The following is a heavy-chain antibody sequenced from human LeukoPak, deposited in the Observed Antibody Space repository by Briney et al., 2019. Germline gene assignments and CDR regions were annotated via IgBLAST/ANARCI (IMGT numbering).Heavy chain of an antibody. CDR2: MNPNSGNT. D-gene: IGHD3-10*01. CDR1: GYTFTSYE. Sequence: GASVKVSCKASGYTFTSYEINWVRQATGQGLEWMGWMNPNSGNTGYAQKFQGRVTMTRNTSISTAYMELSSLRSEDTAVYYCARGLLNYYGSGSYYYPFDYWGQGTLVTVSS. V-gene: IGHV1-8*01. CDR3: ARGLLNYYGSGSYYYPFDY. J-gene: IGHJ4*02.